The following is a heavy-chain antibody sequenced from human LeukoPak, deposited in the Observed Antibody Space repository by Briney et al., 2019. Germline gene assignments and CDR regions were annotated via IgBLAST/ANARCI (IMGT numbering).Heavy chain of an antibody. CDR1: GFTVSSNY. Sequence: PGGSLRLSCAASGFTVSSNYMSWVRQAPGKGLEWVSVIYSGGSTYYADSVKSRFTISRDNSKNTLYLQMNSLRAEDTAVYYCAREIAAAGSNWFDPWGQGTLVTVPS. CDR3: AREIAAAGSNWFDP. V-gene: IGHV3-66*01. J-gene: IGHJ5*02. D-gene: IGHD6-13*01. CDR2: IYSGGST.